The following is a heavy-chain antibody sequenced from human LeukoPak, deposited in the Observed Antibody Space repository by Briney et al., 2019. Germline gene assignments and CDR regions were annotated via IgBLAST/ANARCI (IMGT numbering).Heavy chain of an antibody. CDR1: GFTFDDYA. CDR2: ISWNSGSI. V-gene: IGHV3-9*01. Sequence: SGGSLRLSCAASGFTFDDYAMHWVRQAPGKGLEWISGISWNSGSIGYADSVKGRFTISRDNAKNSLYLQMNSLRAEDTALYFCVKGSTREQWLVHFDHWGQGTLVTVSS. CDR3: VKGSTREQWLVHFDH. J-gene: IGHJ4*02. D-gene: IGHD6-19*01.